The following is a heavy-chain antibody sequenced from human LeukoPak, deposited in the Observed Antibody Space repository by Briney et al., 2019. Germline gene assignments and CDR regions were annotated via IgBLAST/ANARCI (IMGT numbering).Heavy chain of an antibody. J-gene: IGHJ4*02. CDR2: ISSSSSYI. D-gene: IGHD4-23*01. CDR1: GFTFSSYS. Sequence: PGGSLRLSCAASGFTFSSYSMNWVRQAPGKGLEWVSSISSSSSYIYYADSVKGRFTISRDNAKNSLYLQMNSLRAEGTAVYYCAREVYGGNSDGTFDYWGQGTLVTVSS. CDR3: AREVYGGNSDGTFDY. V-gene: IGHV3-21*01.